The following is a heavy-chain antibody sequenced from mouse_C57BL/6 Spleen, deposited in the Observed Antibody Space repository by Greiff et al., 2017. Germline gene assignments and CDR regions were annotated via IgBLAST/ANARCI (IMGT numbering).Heavy chain of an antibody. J-gene: IGHJ3*01. V-gene: IGHV1-82*01. CDR2: IYPGDGDT. Sequence: VQLVESGPELVKPGASVKISCKASGYAFSSSWMNWVKQRPGKGLEWIGRIYPGDGDTNYNGKFKGKATLTADKSSSTAYMQLSSLTSEDSAVYFCARDSGYSWFAYWGQGTLVTVSA. CDR3: ARDSGYSWFAY. CDR1: GYAFSSSW. D-gene: IGHD3-1*01.